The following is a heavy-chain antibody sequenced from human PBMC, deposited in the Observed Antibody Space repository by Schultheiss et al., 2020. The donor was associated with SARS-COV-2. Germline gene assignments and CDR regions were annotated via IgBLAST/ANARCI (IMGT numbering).Heavy chain of an antibody. Sequence: SQTLSLTCTVSGGSISSGDYYWSWIRQHPGKGLEWIGYIYYSGNTYYNPSLKSRVTISVDTSKNQFSLKLSSVTAADTAVYYCARDVLLWFRESEGWFDPWGQGTLVTVSS. D-gene: IGHD3-10*01. CDR1: GGSISSGDYY. V-gene: IGHV4-30-4*08. J-gene: IGHJ5*02. CDR2: IYYSGNT. CDR3: ARDVLLWFRESEGWFDP.